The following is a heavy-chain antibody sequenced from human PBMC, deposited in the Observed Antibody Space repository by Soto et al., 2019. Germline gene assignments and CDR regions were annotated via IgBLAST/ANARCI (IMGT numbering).Heavy chain of an antibody. V-gene: IGHV3-53*01. J-gene: IGHJ4*02. CDR3: ARSPRGYSYGFDY. CDR2: IYSGGST. D-gene: IGHD5-18*01. Sequence: EVQLVESGGGLIQPGGSLRLSCAASGFTVSSNYMSWVRQAPGKGLEWVSVIYSGGSTYYADSVKGRFTISRDNSKNTLYLQMNSLRADDTAVYYCARSPRGYSYGFDYWGQGTLVTVSS. CDR1: GFTVSSNY.